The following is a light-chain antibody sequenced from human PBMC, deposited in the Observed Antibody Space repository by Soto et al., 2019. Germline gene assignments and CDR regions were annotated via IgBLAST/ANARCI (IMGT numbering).Light chain of an antibody. CDR3: QHYKNWPLT. V-gene: IGKV3-15*01. J-gene: IGKJ5*01. CDR1: QSVSSN. Sequence: EVGMTQSPATLSVSTGERATLSCRASQSVSSNLAWYQQKPGQAPRLLIYGASTRATGIPARFSGSGTGTEFTLTISSLKSEDFAVYYCQHYKNWPLTFGQGTRLAIK. CDR2: GAS.